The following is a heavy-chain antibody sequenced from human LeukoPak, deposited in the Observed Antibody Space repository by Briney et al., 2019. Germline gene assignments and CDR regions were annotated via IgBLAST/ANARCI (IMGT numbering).Heavy chain of an antibody. D-gene: IGHD1-7*01. Sequence: ASVKVSCKASGGTFSSYAISWVRQAPGQGLEWMGGIIPIFGTANYAQKFQGRVTITTDESTSTAYMELSSLRSEDTAVYYCARERGLELLGGFDYWGQGTLVTVSS. V-gene: IGHV1-69*05. CDR1: GGTFSSYA. J-gene: IGHJ4*02. CDR3: ARERGLELLGGFDY. CDR2: IIPIFGTA.